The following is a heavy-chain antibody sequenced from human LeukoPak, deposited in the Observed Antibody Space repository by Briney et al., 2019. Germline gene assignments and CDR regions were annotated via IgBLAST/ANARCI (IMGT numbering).Heavy chain of an antibody. CDR2: MNPNSGNT. CDR3: ARDKGRITMIVVPLHY. V-gene: IGHV1-8*01. CDR1: GYTFTSYD. J-gene: IGHJ4*02. D-gene: IGHD3-22*01. Sequence: ASVKVSCKASGYTFTSYDINWVRQATGQGLEWMGWMNPNSGNTGYAQKFQGRVTITADESTSTAYMELSSLRSEDTAVYYCARDKGRITMIVVPLHYWGQGTLVTVSS.